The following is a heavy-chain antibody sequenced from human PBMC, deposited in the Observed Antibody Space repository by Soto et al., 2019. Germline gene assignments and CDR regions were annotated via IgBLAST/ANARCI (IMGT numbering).Heavy chain of an antibody. CDR1: GGSISSSSYY. CDR3: ARDGSRTGWYAGDY. Sequence: PSETLSLTCTVSGGSISSSSYYWGWIRQPPGKGLEWIGCLSNSGSNNYSPSLKSRVTISADMSKNQFSLTLTSVTAADTAVYYCARDGSRTGWYAGDYWGQGTLVTVSS. CDR2: LSNSGSN. J-gene: IGHJ4*02. V-gene: IGHV4-61*05. D-gene: IGHD6-19*01.